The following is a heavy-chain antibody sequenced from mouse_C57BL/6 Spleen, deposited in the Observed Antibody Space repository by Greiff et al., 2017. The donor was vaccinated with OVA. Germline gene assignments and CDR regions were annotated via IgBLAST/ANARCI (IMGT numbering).Heavy chain of an antibody. CDR2: ISSGSSTI. J-gene: IGHJ4*01. CDR1: GFTFSDYG. CDR3: ARRETSGAMDY. V-gene: IGHV5-17*01. D-gene: IGHD3-1*01. Sequence: EVKLMESGGGLVKPGGSLKLSCAASGFTFSDYGMHWVRQAPEKGLEWVAYISSGSSTIYYADTVKGRFTISRDNAKNTLFLQMTSLRSEDTAMYYCARRETSGAMDYWGQGTSVTVSS.